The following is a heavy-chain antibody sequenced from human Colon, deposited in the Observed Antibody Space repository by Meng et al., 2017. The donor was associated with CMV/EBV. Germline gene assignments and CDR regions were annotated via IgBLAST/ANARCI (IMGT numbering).Heavy chain of an antibody. V-gene: IGHV1-2*02. D-gene: IGHD3-22*01. CDR3: ARVDSDSSGYYGPDF. J-gene: IGHJ3*01. CDR2: INPNSGGT. CDR1: GYTFTDHY. Sequence: ASVKVSCKASGYTFTDHYIQWVRQAPGQGLEWMGWINPNSGGTTSEPNFYGRVTLTRDTSISTVYMELTRLTSDDTAMYYCARVDSDSSGYYGPDFWGQGTMVTVSS.